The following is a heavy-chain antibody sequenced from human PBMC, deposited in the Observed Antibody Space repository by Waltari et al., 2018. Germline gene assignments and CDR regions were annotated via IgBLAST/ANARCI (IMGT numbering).Heavy chain of an antibody. V-gene: IGHV1-8*03. CDR1: GYTFTSYD. D-gene: IGHD3-22*01. CDR2: MNPNSCNT. Sequence: QVQLVQSGAEVKKPGASVKVSCKASGYTFTSYDINWVRQATGQGLEWMGWMNPNSCNTGYAQKFQGRVTITRNTSISTAYMELSSLRSEDTAVYYCARAPQYYYDSSGYLWYFDYWGQGTLVTVSS. J-gene: IGHJ4*02. CDR3: ARAPQYYYDSSGYLWYFDY.